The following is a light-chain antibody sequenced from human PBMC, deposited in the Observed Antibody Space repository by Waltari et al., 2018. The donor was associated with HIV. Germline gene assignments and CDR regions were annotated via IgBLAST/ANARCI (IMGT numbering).Light chain of an antibody. Sequence: QSVLTQPPSASGTPGQRVTISSSGSRSNIGSYYVSWYQQLPRTAPKLLIYRNNHRPSGVPDRFSGSKSGTSASLAISGLRSEDEADYYCAAWDGSLSGVVFGGGTKLTVL. CDR2: RNN. CDR3: AAWDGSLSGVV. J-gene: IGLJ2*01. V-gene: IGLV1-47*01. CDR1: RSNIGSYY.